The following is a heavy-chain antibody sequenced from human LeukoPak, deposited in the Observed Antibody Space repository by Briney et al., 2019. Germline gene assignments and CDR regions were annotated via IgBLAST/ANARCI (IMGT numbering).Heavy chain of an antibody. Sequence: GGSLRLSCAASGFTIGGFAMTWVRQAPGKGLEWVSSIGSDYKTHYSESVKGRFAISRDNSQSTVFLQMNSLRAEDTAVYYCASTSGWYEPIDYWGQGTLVTVSS. V-gene: IGHV3-23*01. D-gene: IGHD6-19*01. J-gene: IGHJ4*02. CDR1: GFTIGGFA. CDR2: IGSDYKT. CDR3: ASTSGWYEPIDY.